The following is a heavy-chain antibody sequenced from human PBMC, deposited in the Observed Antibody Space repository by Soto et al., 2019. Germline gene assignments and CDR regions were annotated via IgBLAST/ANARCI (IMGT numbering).Heavy chain of an antibody. J-gene: IGHJ4*02. CDR1: GDSITSIYH. V-gene: IGHV4-38-2*01. CDR2: IYHSGTT. Sequence: SETLSLTCAVSGDSITSIYHWAWIRQPPGRGLEWVASIYHSGTTYYNPSLKSRVTISVDASKNQFSLKLSSVTAADTAVYYCARSLTYYYDSSGYLVDYWGQGTLVTVSS. CDR3: ARSLTYYYDSSGYLVDY. D-gene: IGHD3-22*01.